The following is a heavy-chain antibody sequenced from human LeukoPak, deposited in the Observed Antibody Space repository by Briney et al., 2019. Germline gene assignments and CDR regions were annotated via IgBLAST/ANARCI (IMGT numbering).Heavy chain of an antibody. CDR3: ARDETSYYYGSGSFDY. CDR1: GGSFSGYY. J-gene: IGHJ4*02. CDR2: INHSGST. V-gene: IGHV4-34*01. D-gene: IGHD3-10*01. Sequence: SETLSLTCAVYGGSFSGYYWSWIRQPPGKGLEWIGEINHSGSTYYNPSLKSRVTISVDTSKNQFSLKLSSVTAADTAVYYCARDETSYYYGSGSFDYWGQGTLVTVSS.